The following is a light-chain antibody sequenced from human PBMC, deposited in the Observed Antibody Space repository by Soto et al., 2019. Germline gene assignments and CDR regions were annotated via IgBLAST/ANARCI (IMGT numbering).Light chain of an antibody. J-gene: IGKJ4*01. Sequence: DIQMTQSPSSLSASVGDSFTVTCRASQPIGTSLHWYQQRAGKAPKVLISSASRLQSGVSSRFSGSGSGTHFTLTISNLQPEDFATYYCQQLNSFPFTFGGGTKVDI. CDR1: QPIGTS. CDR3: QQLNSFPFT. CDR2: SAS. V-gene: IGKV1-17*02.